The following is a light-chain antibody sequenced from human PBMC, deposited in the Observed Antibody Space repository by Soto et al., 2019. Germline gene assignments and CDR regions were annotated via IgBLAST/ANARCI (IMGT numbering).Light chain of an antibody. CDR3: QQRSNWLT. CDR2: DAS. J-gene: IGKJ4*01. CDR1: QSVSSY. Sequence: EIVLTQSPATLSLSPGERATLSYRASQSVSSYLAWYQQKPGQAPRLLIYDASNRATGIPARFSGSGSGTDFTLTISSLEPEDFAVYYCQQRSNWLTVGGGTKVEIK. V-gene: IGKV3-11*01.